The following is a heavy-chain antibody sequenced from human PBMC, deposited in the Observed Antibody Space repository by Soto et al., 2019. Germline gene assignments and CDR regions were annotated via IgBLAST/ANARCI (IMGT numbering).Heavy chain of an antibody. Sequence: GASVKVSCKASGCTLSGYAISWVRQAPGQGLEWMGGIIPIFGTANYAQKFQGRVTITADESTSTAYMELSSLRSEDTAVYYCARVLRFLEWSPRCVYCYYGMDVWGQGTTVTVSS. CDR2: IIPIFGTA. J-gene: IGHJ6*02. V-gene: IGHV1-69*13. CDR1: GCTLSGYA. D-gene: IGHD3-3*01. CDR3: ARVLRFLEWSPRCVYCYYGMDV.